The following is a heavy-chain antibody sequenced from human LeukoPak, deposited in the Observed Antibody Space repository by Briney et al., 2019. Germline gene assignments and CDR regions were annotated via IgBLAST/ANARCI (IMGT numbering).Heavy chain of an antibody. CDR3: ARDRCSGGSCYSFDY. CDR2: ISAYNGNT. J-gene: IGHJ4*02. CDR1: GYTFTSYG. D-gene: IGHD2-15*01. V-gene: IGHV1-18*01. Sequence: ASVKVSCKASGYTFTSYGISWVRQAPGQGREWMGWISAYNGNTNYAQKLQGRVTMTTDTSTSTAYMELRSLRSDDTAVYYCARDRCSGGSCYSFDYRGQGTLVTVSS.